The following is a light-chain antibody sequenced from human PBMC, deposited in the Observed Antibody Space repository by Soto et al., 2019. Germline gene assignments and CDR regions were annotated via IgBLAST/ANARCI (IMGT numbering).Light chain of an antibody. CDR1: QTVLYYANNKNY. CDR3: HQYFSAPYS. CDR2: WAS. Sequence: NVMTQSPDLLTVSLGERATISCKSSQTVLYYANNKNYLAWYQHKPGQPPKLLISWASTRESGVPDRFSGSGSVTDFNLTISSLQVADVAVYYCHQYFSAPYSFGQGTKVEVQ. J-gene: IGKJ2*01. V-gene: IGKV4-1*01.